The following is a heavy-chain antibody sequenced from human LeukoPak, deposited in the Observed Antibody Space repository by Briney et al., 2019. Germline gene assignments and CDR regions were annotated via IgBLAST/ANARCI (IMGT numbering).Heavy chain of an antibody. CDR3: ARRYASGSYPLDY. CDR1: GGSFSGYY. V-gene: IGHV4-34*01. J-gene: IGHJ4*02. CDR2: INHSGST. D-gene: IGHD3-10*01. Sequence: SETLSLTCAVYGGSFSGYYWSWIRQPPGKGLEWIGEINHSGSTNYNPSLKSRVTISVDSSKNQFSLKVSSVTAADTAVYYCARRYASGSYPLDYWGQGTLVTVSS.